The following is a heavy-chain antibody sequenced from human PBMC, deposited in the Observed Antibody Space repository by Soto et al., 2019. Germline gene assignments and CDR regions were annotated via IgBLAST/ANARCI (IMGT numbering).Heavy chain of an antibody. Sequence: EVQLVESGGALVQPGGSLRLSCAASGFIFSTYWMSWVRQAPGKGLEWVASIKEDASGEYYVDSVKGRFTISRDNAKNSLYLQMDSLSAEDTAVYYCASVTGAYWGQGTVVTVSS. CDR3: ASVTGAY. V-gene: IGHV3-7*01. CDR1: GFIFSTYW. CDR2: IKEDASGE. J-gene: IGHJ4*02.